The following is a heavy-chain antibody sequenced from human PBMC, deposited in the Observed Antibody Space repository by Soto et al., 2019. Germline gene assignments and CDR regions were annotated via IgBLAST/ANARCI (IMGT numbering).Heavy chain of an antibody. CDR2: INPNSGGT. J-gene: IGHJ6*02. V-gene: IGHV1-2*04. CDR1: GYTFTGYY. CDR3: ARANVVVVAATDEDYYGMDV. D-gene: IGHD2-15*01. Sequence: ASVKVSCKASGYTFTGYYMHWVRQAPGQGHEWMGWINPNSGGTNYAQKFQGWVTMTRDTSISTAYMELSRLRSDDTAVYYCARANVVVVAATDEDYYGMDVWGQGTTVTVSS.